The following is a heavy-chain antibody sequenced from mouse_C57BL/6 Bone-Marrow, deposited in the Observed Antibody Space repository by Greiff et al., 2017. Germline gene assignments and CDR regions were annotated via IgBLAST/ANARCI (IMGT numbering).Heavy chain of an antibody. CDR1: GYTFTSYT. D-gene: IGHD1-3*01. CDR3: ARSPPKGDD. CDR2: INPSSGYT. Sequence: QVHVKQSGAELVKPGASVKLSCKASGYTFTSYTMQWVKQRPGQGLEWIGYINPSSGYTNYNQKFKGKATLTADKSSSTAYMQRSSLTSEDSAVYYCARSPPKGDDWGQGTTLTVSS. J-gene: IGHJ2*01. V-gene: IGHV1-4*01.